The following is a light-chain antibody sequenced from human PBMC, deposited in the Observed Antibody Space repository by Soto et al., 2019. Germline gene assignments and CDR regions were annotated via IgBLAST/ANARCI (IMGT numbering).Light chain of an antibody. CDR1: SSNIGNNY. CDR3: GTWDSSLSAL. J-gene: IGLJ2*01. Sequence: QSVLTQPPSVSAAPGQKVTISCSGNSSNIGNNYVSWYQQLPGTAPQLLVYDNNKRPSGIPDRFSGSKSGTSATLGITGLQTGDEADYYCGTWDSSLSALFGGGTKLTVL. V-gene: IGLV1-51*01. CDR2: DNN.